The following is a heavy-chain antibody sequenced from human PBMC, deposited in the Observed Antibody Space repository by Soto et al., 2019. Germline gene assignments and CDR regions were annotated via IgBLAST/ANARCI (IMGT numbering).Heavy chain of an antibody. CDR1: GFTFSSYA. V-gene: IGHV3-23*01. Sequence: GGSLRLSCAASGFTFSSYAMSWVRQAPGKGLEWVSAISGSGGSTYYADSVKGRFTISRDNSKNTLYLQMNSLRAEDTAVYYCAKVPGGVGSGLLSYFDYGGQGTLVTVSA. D-gene: IGHD3-3*01. CDR2: ISGSGGST. J-gene: IGHJ4*02. CDR3: AKVPGGVGSGLLSYFDY.